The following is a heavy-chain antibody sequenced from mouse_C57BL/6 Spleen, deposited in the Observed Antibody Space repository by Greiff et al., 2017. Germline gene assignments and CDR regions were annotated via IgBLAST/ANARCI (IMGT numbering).Heavy chain of an antibody. J-gene: IGHJ2*01. CDR2: IYPGSGNT. V-gene: IGHV1-84*01. D-gene: IGHD1-1*01. CDR1: GYTFTDYY. CDR3: ARDIYYYGSPLLDD. Sequence: VHLVESGPELVKPGASVKISCKASGYTFTDYYINWVKQRPGQGLEWIGWIYPGSGNTKYNEKFKGKATLTVDTSSSTADMQLSSLTSEDSAVYFCARDIYYYGSPLLDDWGQGTTLTVSS.